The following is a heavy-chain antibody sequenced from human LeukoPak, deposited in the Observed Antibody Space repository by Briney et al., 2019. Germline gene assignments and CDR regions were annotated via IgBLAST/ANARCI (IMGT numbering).Heavy chain of an antibody. CDR3: GGLESATAGNRWFHP. Sequence: PSETLSLTCTVSGVSISNSGYYWGWIRQPPGKGLEWIGSIYYSGSTYYNPSLKSRVTISVDTSKNQFSLTLTSVTAADTAVCYCGGLESATAGNRWFHPLGQGILVTVSS. V-gene: IGHV4-39*07. J-gene: IGHJ5*02. CDR2: IYYSGST. D-gene: IGHD6-13*01. CDR1: GVSISNSGYY.